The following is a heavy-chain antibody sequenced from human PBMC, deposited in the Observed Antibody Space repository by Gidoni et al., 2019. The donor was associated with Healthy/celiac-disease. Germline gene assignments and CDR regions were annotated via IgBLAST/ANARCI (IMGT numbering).Heavy chain of an antibody. CDR2: IYYSGST. CDR1: GGSISSSSYY. D-gene: IGHD6-6*01. V-gene: IGHV4-39*01. Sequence: QLQLQESGPGLVKPSETLSLTCTVSGGSISSSSYYWGWIRQPPGKGLEWIGSIYYSGSTYYNPSLKSRVTISVDTSKNQFSLKLSSVNAADTAVYDCASWYPPPSSSPLIWGQGTLVTVSS. CDR3: ASWYPPPSSSPLI. J-gene: IGHJ4*02.